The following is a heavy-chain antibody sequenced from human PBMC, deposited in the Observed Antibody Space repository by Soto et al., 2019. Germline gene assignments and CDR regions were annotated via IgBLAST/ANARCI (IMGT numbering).Heavy chain of an antibody. CDR2: IYYSGST. CDR3: ARAPYPSRWYLAWFDP. J-gene: IGHJ5*02. CDR1: GGSISSGDYY. V-gene: IGHV4-30-4*01. Sequence: SETLSLTCTVSGGSISSGDYYWSWIRQPPGKGLEWIGYIYYSGSTYYNPSLKSRVTISVDTSKNQFSLKLSSVTAADTAVYYCARAPYPSRWYLAWFDPWGQGTLVTVSS. D-gene: IGHD6-13*01.